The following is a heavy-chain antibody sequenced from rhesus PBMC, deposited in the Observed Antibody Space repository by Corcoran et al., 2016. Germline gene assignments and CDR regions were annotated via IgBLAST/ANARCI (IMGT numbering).Heavy chain of an antibody. D-gene: IGHD5-42*01. J-gene: IGHJ2*01. CDR3: ARVGSSWSEWDTVGTEWYFDL. CDR1: GYSISSGYY. V-gene: IGHV4S14*01. CDR2: IYGSGGSN. Sequence: QVQLQESGPGLVKPSETLSLTCAVSGYSISSGYYWGCIRQPPGKGLEWIGCIYGSGGSNYLNPSLKSRVTLSVDTSKNQFSLKLSSVTAADTAVYYCARVGSSWSEWDTVGTEWYFDLWGPGTPITISS.